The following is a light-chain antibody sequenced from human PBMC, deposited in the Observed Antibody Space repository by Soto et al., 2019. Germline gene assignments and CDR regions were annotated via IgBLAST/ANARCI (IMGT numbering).Light chain of an antibody. CDR2: SSN. CDR3: AAWDDSLNGHI. CDR1: SSNIGSNS. Sequence: QSVLTQPHSASGTPGQRVTISCSGSSSNIGSNSVHWFQQVPGTAPKPLIYSSNQRPSGVPERFSGSKSGTSASLAISGLQSEDEADYYCAAWDDSLNGHIVGTGTKLTVL. J-gene: IGLJ1*01. V-gene: IGLV1-44*01.